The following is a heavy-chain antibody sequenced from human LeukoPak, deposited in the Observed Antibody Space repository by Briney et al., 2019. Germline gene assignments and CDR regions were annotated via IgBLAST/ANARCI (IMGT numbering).Heavy chain of an antibody. CDR2: IYYSGST. D-gene: IGHD6-19*01. Sequence: PSETLSLTCTASGGSISSYYWSWIRQPPGKGLEWIGYIYYSGSTNYNPSLKSRVTISVDTSKNQFSLKLSSVTAADTAVYCCARDSGQDSSGWYNYFDYWGQGTLVTVSS. CDR1: GGSISSYY. CDR3: ARDSGQDSSGWYNYFDY. V-gene: IGHV4-59*01. J-gene: IGHJ4*02.